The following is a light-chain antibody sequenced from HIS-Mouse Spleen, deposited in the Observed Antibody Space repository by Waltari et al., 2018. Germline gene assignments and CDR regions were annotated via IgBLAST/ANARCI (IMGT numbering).Light chain of an antibody. CDR1: ALPKKY. J-gene: IGLJ2*01. Sequence: SYELTQPPSVSVSPGQTARITCSGDALPKKYAYWYQQKSGQAPVLVIYEDRKRPSGSPERFSSSSSGTMATLTISGAQVEDEADYYCYSTDSSGNHRVFGGGTKLTVL. V-gene: IGLV3-10*01. CDR2: EDR. CDR3: YSTDSSGNHRV.